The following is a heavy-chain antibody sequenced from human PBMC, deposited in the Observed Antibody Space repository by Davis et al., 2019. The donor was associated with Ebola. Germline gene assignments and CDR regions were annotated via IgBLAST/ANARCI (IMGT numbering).Heavy chain of an antibody. V-gene: IGHV3-53*01. D-gene: IGHD3-10*01. CDR3: ARAEYYYGAFDI. Sequence: YYADSVKGRFTISRDNSKNTLYLQMNSLRAEDTAVYYCARAEYYYGAFDIWGQGTMVTVSS. J-gene: IGHJ3*02.